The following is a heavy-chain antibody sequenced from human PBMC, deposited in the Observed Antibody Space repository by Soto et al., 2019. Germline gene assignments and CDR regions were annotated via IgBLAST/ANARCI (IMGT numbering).Heavy chain of an antibody. V-gene: IGHV1-18*01. CDR1: GYTFTSYG. D-gene: IGHD3-22*01. CDR2: TSAYNGST. J-gene: IGHJ4*02. Sequence: ASVKVSCKASGYTFTSYGISWVRQAPGQGLEWMGWTSAYNGSTNYAQKLQGRVTMTTDTSTSTAYMELRSLRSDDTAVYYCARDPLDYYDSSGLDYWGQGTLVTAPQ. CDR3: ARDPLDYYDSSGLDY.